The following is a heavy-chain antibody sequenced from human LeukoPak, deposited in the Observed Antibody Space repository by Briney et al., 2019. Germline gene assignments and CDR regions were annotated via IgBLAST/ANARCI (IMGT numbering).Heavy chain of an antibody. CDR1: GFTFSSYS. J-gene: IGHJ4*02. CDR3: AREDSSGWAGVYYFDY. D-gene: IGHD6-19*01. CDR2: ISISSSYI. Sequence: PGGSLRLSCAASGFTFSSYSMNCVRQTPGKGLEWVSSISISSSYIYYADSVKGRFTISRDKAKNSLYLQMNSLRAEDTAVYYCAREDSSGWAGVYYFDYWGQGTLVTVSS. V-gene: IGHV3-21*01.